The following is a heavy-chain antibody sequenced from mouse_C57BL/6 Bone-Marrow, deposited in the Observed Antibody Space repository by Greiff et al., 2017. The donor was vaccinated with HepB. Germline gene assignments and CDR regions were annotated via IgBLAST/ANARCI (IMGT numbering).Heavy chain of an antibody. V-gene: IGHV1-20*01. CDR3: GLWPPAMDY. D-gene: IGHD1-1*02. J-gene: IGHJ4*01. CDR2: INPYNGDT. Sequence: VQLQQSGPELVKPGDSVKISCKASGYSFTGYFMNWVMQSHGKSLEWIGRINPYNGDTFYNQKFKGKATLTVDKSSSTAHIELRSLTAEDSAVYDCGLWPPAMDYWGQGTSVTVSS. CDR1: GYSFTGYF.